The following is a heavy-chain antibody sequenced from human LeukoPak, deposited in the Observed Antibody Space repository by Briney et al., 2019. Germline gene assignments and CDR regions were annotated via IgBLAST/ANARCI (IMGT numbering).Heavy chain of an antibody. J-gene: IGHJ4*02. Sequence: GGSLRLSCAASGFTFSSYGRHWVRQAPGKGLEWVAFIRDDGSNKYYADSVKGRFTISRDNSKNTLYLQMNSLRAEDTAVYYCAKSAGIVFDYWGQGTLVTVSS. CDR3: AKSAGIVFDY. D-gene: IGHD1-26*01. CDR2: IRDDGSNK. CDR1: GFTFSSYG. V-gene: IGHV3-30*02.